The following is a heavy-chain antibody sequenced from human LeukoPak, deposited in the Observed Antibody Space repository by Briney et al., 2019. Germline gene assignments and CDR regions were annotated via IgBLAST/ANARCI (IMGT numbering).Heavy chain of an antibody. D-gene: IGHD3-22*01. J-gene: IGHJ4*02. CDR3: ARSTGDLYESSGIDY. V-gene: IGHV4-59*01. CDR2: IHHRGST. CDR1: GGSISGYY. Sequence: KPSETLSLTGIVSGGSISGYYLSWIRQPPGKGLEWIAYIHHRGSTNYNPSLKSRVTISVDTSTNKFSLNLSSVTAADTAVYYCARSTGDLYESSGIDYWGQGTLVTVSS.